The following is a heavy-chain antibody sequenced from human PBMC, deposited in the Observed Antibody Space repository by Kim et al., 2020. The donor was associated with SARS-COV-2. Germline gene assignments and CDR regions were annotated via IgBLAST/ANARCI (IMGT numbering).Heavy chain of an antibody. CDR1: GGTFSSYA. Sequence: SVKVSCKASGGTFSSYAISWVRQAPGQGLEWMGGIIPIFGTANYAQKFQGRVTITADESTSTAYMELSSLRSEDTAVYYCARDYYDSSGIPGNKTYYFDYWGQGTLVTVSS. V-gene: IGHV1-69*13. J-gene: IGHJ4*02. CDR3: ARDYYDSSGIPGNKTYYFDY. D-gene: IGHD3-22*01. CDR2: IIPIFGTA.